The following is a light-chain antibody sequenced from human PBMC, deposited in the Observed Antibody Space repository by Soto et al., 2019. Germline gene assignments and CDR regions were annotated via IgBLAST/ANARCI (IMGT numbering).Light chain of an antibody. J-gene: IGLJ1*01. Sequence: QSVLTQPASVSGSPGQSITISCTGTSSDVGSYNLVSWYQQHPGKAPKVMIYEGSKRPSGVSNRFSGSKSGNTASLTISGLQAEDEADYYCCSCAGSSTFVFGTGTKVTVL. CDR1: SSDVGSYNL. CDR3: CSCAGSSTFV. V-gene: IGLV2-23*01. CDR2: EGS.